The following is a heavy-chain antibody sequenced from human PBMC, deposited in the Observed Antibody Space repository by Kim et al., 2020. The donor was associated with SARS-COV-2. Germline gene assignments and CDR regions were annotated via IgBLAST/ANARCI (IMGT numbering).Heavy chain of an antibody. CDR1: GGSISSGGYY. V-gene: IGHV4-31*03. Sequence: SETLSLTCTVSGGSISSGGYYWSWIRQHPGKGLEWIGYIYYSGSTYYNPSLKSRVTISVDTSKNQFSLKLSSVTAADTAVYYCARATVTTDYFDYWGQGTLVTVSS. D-gene: IGHD4-17*01. CDR3: ARATVTTDYFDY. J-gene: IGHJ4*02. CDR2: IYYSGST.